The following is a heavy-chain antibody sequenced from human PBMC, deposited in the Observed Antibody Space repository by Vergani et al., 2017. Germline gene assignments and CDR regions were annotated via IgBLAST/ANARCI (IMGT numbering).Heavy chain of an antibody. D-gene: IGHD6-13*01. CDR2: VYPGDSEI. V-gene: IGHV5-51*01. Sequence: EVQLVQSGAEVKKPGESLKISCKGSGYNFTNYWIGWVRQMPGRGLEWMGIVYPGDSEIRYSPSFQGQVTISADKSISTAYLQWTSLKASDTAMYYCARRGIAAAGYNWFDPWGQGTLVTVSS. CDR3: ARRGIAAAGYNWFDP. CDR1: GYNFTNYW. J-gene: IGHJ5*02.